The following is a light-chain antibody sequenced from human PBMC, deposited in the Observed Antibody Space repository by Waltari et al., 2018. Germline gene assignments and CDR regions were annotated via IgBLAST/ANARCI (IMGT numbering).Light chain of an antibody. J-gene: IGKJ4*01. Sequence: DIQMTQSPSSLSASVGDRVTISCRASQTIANRLSWFRQKPGEAPQLLIYAASTLYSGVPSRFSGSGSGTDFTLTITSLQPEEFAIYSCQQSFTIPLTFGGGTKVEIK. CDR1: QTIANR. V-gene: IGKV1-39*01. CDR3: QQSFTIPLT. CDR2: AAS.